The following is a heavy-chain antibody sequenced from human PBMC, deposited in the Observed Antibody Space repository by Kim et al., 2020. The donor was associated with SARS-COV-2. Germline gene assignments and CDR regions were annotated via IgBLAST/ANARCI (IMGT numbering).Heavy chain of an antibody. Sequence: SETLSLTCTVSGASVSSHTYYWSWIRQSPGKGLEWIGYIYYRDTNYNPSLNSRVTISIDTSNNQFSLKLSSVTAADTGVYYCVRDVWLGTTAKNYRSNGMDVWGQGTPVTVSS. CDR2: IYYRDT. V-gene: IGHV4-61*01. CDR1: GASVSSHTYY. CDR3: VRDVWLGTTAKNYRSNGMDV. D-gene: IGHD5-12*01. J-gene: IGHJ6*02.